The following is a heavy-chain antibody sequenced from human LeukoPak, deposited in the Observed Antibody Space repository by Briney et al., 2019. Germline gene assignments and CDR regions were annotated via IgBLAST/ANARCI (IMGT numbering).Heavy chain of an antibody. J-gene: IGHJ4*02. CDR1: GGSISSGGYY. CDR2: IYYSGST. D-gene: IGHD1-26*01. Sequence: SETLSPTCTVSGGSISSGGYYWSWIRQHPGKGLEWIGYIYYSGSTYYNPSLKSRVTISVDTSKNQFSLKLSSVTAADTAVYYCARDGTPRSEADYWGQGTLVTVSS. V-gene: IGHV4-31*03. CDR3: ARDGTPRSEADY.